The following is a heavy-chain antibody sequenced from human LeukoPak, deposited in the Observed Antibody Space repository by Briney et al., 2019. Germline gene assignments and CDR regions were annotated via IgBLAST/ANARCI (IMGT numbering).Heavy chain of an antibody. Sequence: PGGSLRLSCAASGFTFSSYWMSWVRQAPGKGLEWVANIKQDGSEKYYVDSVKGRFTIPRDNAKNSLYLQMNSLRAEDTAVYYCARDPGRFAAWSGRYFDYWGQGTLVTVSS. D-gene: IGHD3-3*01. CDR1: GFTFSSYW. V-gene: IGHV3-7*01. J-gene: IGHJ4*02. CDR2: IKQDGSEK. CDR3: ARDPGRFAAWSGRYFDY.